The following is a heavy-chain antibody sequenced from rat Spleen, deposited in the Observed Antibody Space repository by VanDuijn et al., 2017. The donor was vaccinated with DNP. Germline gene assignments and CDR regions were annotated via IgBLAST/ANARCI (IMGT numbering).Heavy chain of an antibody. CDR3: TILITLLPA. Sequence: EVQLVESGGGLIQPGRSLNLSCVASGFTFSDYAMAWVRQAPKGGLEWVATISYDGLRTYYQDSVKGRFPISRYNARSTLSLRMVNLRSEDTATYCCTILITLLPAWSQGTSVTVSS. D-gene: IGHD1-1*01. V-gene: IGHV5-17*01. CDR1: GFTFSDYA. CDR2: ISYDGLRT. J-gene: IGHJ4*01.